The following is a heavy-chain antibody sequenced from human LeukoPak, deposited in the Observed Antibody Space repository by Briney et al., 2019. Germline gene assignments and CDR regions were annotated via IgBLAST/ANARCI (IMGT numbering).Heavy chain of an antibody. Sequence: SETLSLTCAVYGGSISGYYWSWIRQPPGKGLEWIGEINHSGSTNYNPSLKSRVTISVDTSKNQFSLKLSSVTAADTAVYYCARRLIIAAAGFDYWGQGTLVTVSS. CDR2: INHSGST. D-gene: IGHD6-13*01. CDR1: GGSISGYY. V-gene: IGHV4-34*01. CDR3: ARRLIIAAAGFDY. J-gene: IGHJ4*02.